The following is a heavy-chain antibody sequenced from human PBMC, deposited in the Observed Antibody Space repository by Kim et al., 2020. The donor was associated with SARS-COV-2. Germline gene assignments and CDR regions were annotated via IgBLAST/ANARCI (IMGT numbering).Heavy chain of an antibody. CDR3: ARAIAKNSSGPPKYDYYYGMDV. V-gene: IGHV4-59*13. CDR2: IYYSGST. Sequence: SETLSLTCTVSGGSISSYYWSWIRQPPGKGLEWIGYIYYSGSTNYNPSLKSRVTISVDTSKNQFSLKLSSVTAADTAVYYCARAIAKNSSGPPKYDYYYGMDVWGQGTTVTVSS. J-gene: IGHJ6*02. D-gene: IGHD6-19*01. CDR1: GGSISSYY.